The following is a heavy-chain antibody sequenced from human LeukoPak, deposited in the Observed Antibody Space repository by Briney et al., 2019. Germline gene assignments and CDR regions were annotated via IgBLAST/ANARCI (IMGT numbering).Heavy chain of an antibody. V-gene: IGHV3-21*01. J-gene: IGHJ4*02. CDR2: ISSSSSYI. CDR1: GFTFSSYS. Sequence: GGSLRLSCAASGFTFSSYSMNWVRQAPGKGLEWVSSISSSSSYIYYADSAKGRFTISRDNAKNSLYLQMNSLRAEDTAVYYCARENYYDSSGSSEYDYWGQGTLVTVSS. CDR3: ARENYYDSSGSSEYDY. D-gene: IGHD3-22*01.